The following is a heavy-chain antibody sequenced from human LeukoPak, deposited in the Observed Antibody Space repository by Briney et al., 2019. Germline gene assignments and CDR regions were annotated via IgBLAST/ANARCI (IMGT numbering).Heavy chain of an antibody. CDR1: GYTFTSYG. V-gene: IGHV1-18*01. Sequence: ASVKVSCKASGYTFTSYGISWVRQAPGQGLEWMGWISGYNGNTNYVQKFQGRVTMTTDTSTSTAYMELRSLRSDDTAVYYCARDLKMGYSSGRYSWGTGSPNDYWGQGTLVTVSS. CDR3: ARDLKMGYSSGRYSWGTGSPNDY. D-gene: IGHD6-19*01. J-gene: IGHJ4*02. CDR2: ISGYNGNT.